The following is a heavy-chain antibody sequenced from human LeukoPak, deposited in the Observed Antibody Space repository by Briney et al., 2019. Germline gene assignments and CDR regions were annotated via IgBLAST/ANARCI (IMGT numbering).Heavy chain of an antibody. J-gene: IGHJ4*02. CDR3: ARVPPDGVTIFGVVTLLFDY. D-gene: IGHD3-3*01. V-gene: IGHV1-69*04. CDR2: IIAILVIA. Sequence: ASETVSRKASVGTFRSYAISWLRQAPRQRLEWTGRIIAILVIANYAQKLQGRVTMTTDTSTSTAYMELRSLRSDDTAVYYCARVPPDGVTIFGVVTLLFDYWGQGTLVTVSS. CDR1: VGTFRSYA.